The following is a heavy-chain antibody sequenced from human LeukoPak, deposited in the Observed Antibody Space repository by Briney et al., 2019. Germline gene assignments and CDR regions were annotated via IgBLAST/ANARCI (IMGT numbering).Heavy chain of an antibody. CDR1: GYTFTDYY. CDR3: ARGGSGSYFSWLDP. Sequence: ASVKVSCKASGYTFTDYYIHWVRQAPGQGLECMGWINPNSGGTNYAQKFQGRVTVTRDTSISTAYMELSRLRSDDTAVYYCARGGSGSYFSWLDPWGQGTLVTVSS. D-gene: IGHD3-10*01. V-gene: IGHV1-2*02. J-gene: IGHJ5*02. CDR2: INPNSGGT.